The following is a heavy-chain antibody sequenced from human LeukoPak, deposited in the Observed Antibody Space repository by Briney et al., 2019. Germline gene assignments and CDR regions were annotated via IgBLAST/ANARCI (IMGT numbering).Heavy chain of an antibody. V-gene: IGHV3-23*01. CDR1: GFTFSSYA. Sequence: GRSLRLSCAASGFTFSSYAMSWVRQAPGKGLEWVSAISGSGGSTYYADSVEGRFTISRDNSKNTLYLQMNSLRAEDTAVYYCAKAKVASSGYYFDYWGQGTLVTVSS. J-gene: IGHJ4*02. CDR3: AKAKVASSGYYFDY. D-gene: IGHD3-22*01. CDR2: ISGSGGST.